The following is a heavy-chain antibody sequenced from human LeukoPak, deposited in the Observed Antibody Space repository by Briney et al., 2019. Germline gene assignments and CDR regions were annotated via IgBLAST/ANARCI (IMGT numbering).Heavy chain of an antibody. CDR1: GFTFSSYS. CDR2: ISTSSTTM. V-gene: IGHV3-48*01. Sequence: PGGSLRLSCAASGFTFSSYSLNWVRQAPGKGLEWVSYISTSSTTMYYADSVQGRFTISRDNAKNSLFLQMNSLRAEDTAVYYCAREEDHGGKIRGFDYWGQGTLVTVSS. CDR3: AREEDHGGKIRGFDY. D-gene: IGHD4-23*01. J-gene: IGHJ4*02.